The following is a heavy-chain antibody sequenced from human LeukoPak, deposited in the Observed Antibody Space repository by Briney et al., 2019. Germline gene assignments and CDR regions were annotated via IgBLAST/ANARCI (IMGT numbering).Heavy chain of an antibody. CDR2: IRYAGNNK. D-gene: IGHD3-22*01. V-gene: IGHV3-30*02. CDR3: AKDLDSSGYYYEVSGFDY. Sequence: PGGSLRLSCAAPGFTFSTYGMHWVRQAPGKGLEWVAFIRYAGNNKKYADSVKGRFTISRDNSKNTLYLQMNSLRAEDTAVYYCAKDLDSSGYYYEVSGFDYWGQGTLVTVSS. J-gene: IGHJ4*02. CDR1: GFTFSTYG.